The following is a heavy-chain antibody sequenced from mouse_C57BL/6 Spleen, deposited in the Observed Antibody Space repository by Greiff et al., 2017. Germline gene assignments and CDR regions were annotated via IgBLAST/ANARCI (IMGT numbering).Heavy chain of an antibody. J-gene: IGHJ2*01. CDR3: ARGDYDGSSLY. Sequence: ESGPGLVKPSQSLSLTCSVTGYSITSGYYWNWIRQFPGNKLEWMGYISYDGSNNYNPSLKNRISITRDTSKNQFFLKLNSVTTEDTATYYCARGDYDGSSLYWGQGTTLTVSS. D-gene: IGHD1-1*01. CDR1: GYSITSGYY. CDR2: ISYDGSN. V-gene: IGHV3-6*01.